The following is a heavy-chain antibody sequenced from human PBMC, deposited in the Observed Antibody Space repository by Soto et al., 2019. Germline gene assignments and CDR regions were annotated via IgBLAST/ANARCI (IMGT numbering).Heavy chain of an antibody. CDR2: IYYGGTT. V-gene: IGHV4-61*08. D-gene: IGHD3-22*01. CDR3: ARLGAYYQSLDP. CDR1: GGSIRSGDYF. J-gene: IGHJ5*02. Sequence: PSETLSLSCTVSGGSIRSGDYFWSWIRQPPGKGLEWIGYIYYGGTTTNNPSLNSRVAISIDTSKNQFSLTLRSVTAADTAVYYCARLGAYYQSLDPWGQGILVTVSS.